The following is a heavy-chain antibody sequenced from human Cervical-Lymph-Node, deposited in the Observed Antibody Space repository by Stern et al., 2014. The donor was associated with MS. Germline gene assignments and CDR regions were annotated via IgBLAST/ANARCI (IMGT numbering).Heavy chain of an antibody. V-gene: IGHV3-33*01. D-gene: IGHD2-8*01. CDR2: IWYDGSNK. CDR3: ARDFRGCTNGVCPTYYYYGMDV. Sequence: VQLVQSGGGVVQPGRSLRLSCAASGFTFSSYGMHWVRQAPGKGLEWVAVIWYDGSNKYYADSVKGRFTISRENSKNTLYLQMNSLRAEDTAVYYCARDFRGCTNGVCPTYYYYGMDVWGQGTTVTVSS. CDR1: GFTFSSYG. J-gene: IGHJ6*02.